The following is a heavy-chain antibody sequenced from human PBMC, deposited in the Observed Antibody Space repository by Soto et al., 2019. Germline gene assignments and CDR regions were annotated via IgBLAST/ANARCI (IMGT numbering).Heavy chain of an antibody. V-gene: IGHV6-1*01. J-gene: IGHJ4*02. CDR3: ARAHTLYYDSSGYYSY. CDR2: TYYRSKWYN. CDR1: GDSVSSNSAA. D-gene: IGHD3-22*01. Sequence: SQTLSLTCAISGDSVSSNSAAWNWIRQSPSRGLEWLGRTYYRSKWYNDYAVSVKSRITINPDTSKSQFSLQLNSVTPEDTAVYYCARAHTLYYDSSGYYSYWGQGTLVTVSS.